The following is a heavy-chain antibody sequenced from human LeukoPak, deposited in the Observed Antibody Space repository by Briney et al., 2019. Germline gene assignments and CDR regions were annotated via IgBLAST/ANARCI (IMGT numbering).Heavy chain of an antibody. V-gene: IGHV3-23*01. J-gene: IGHJ6*02. CDR1: GFTFSSYA. CDR2: IGAGGTFT. CDR3: ARGNYYYYYGMDV. Sequence: PGGSLRLSCTASGFTFSSYAMNWVRQAPGKGLEWVSGIGAGGTFTYYADSVKGRFTISRDNAKNSLYLQMNSLRAEDTAVYYCARGNYYYYYGMDVWGQGTTVTVSS. D-gene: IGHD3-16*01.